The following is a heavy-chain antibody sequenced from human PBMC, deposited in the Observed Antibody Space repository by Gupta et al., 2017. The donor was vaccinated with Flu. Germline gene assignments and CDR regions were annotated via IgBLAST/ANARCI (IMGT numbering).Heavy chain of an antibody. J-gene: IGHJ2*01. Sequence: SFYWSWIRQPPGKGLEWIGYIYNNGISDYNPSRKSRVTMSADTSKNQLSLKLRSVTDADTAVYYCARPQNWAQGQDWYVDLWGRGTLVTVSS. V-gene: IGHV4-59*08. CDR1: SFY. D-gene: IGHD7-27*01. CDR3: ARPQNWAQGQDWYVDL. CDR2: IYNNGIS.